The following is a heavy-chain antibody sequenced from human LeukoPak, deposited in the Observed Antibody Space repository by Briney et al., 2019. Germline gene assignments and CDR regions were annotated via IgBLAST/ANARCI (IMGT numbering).Heavy chain of an antibody. D-gene: IGHD3-16*02. CDR2: IKQDGSET. CDR1: GFTFTNYW. V-gene: IGHV3-7*01. Sequence: QSGGSLRLSCAASGFTFTNYWMSWVRQAPGKGLEWVANIKQDGSETYYVDSVKGRFTISRDNAKNSLFLEMNSLRDEDTAIYYCARDRGGDYDYVWGSYRPWYFDYWGQGTLVTVSS. CDR3: ARDRGGDYDYVWGSYRPWYFDY. J-gene: IGHJ4*02.